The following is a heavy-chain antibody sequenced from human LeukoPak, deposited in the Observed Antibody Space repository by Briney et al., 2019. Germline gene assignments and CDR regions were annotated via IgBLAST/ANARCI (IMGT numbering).Heavy chain of an antibody. CDR2: IYPGDSDT. J-gene: IGHJ4*02. CDR3: VRHVPVSYPSDFDY. Sequence: GQSLKISCKGSGYNFATKWIGWVRQMPGKGLEWMGIIYPGDSDTRYSPSFQGQVPISADKSINTAYLQWSSLKASDTAIYYCVRHVPVSYPSDFDYWGQGTLVTVSP. V-gene: IGHV5-51*01. D-gene: IGHD2-2*01. CDR1: GYNFATKW.